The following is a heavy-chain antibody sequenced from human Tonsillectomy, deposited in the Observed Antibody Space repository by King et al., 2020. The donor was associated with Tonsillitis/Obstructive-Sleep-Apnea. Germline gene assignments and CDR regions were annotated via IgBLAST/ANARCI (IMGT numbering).Heavy chain of an antibody. CDR2: ISGSGGNT. Sequence: VQLVESGGGLVQPGGSLRLSCAASGFTFSGYAMTWVRQAPGKGLEWVSVISGSGGNTYYADSVKGRFTISRDNSKNTLHLQMNSLRAEDTAVYYCAKVMGTGLYTDYYFLDVWGKGTTVTVFS. CDR3: AKVMGTGLYTDYYFLDV. V-gene: IGHV3-23*04. D-gene: IGHD6-19*01. CDR1: GFTFSGYA. J-gene: IGHJ6*04.